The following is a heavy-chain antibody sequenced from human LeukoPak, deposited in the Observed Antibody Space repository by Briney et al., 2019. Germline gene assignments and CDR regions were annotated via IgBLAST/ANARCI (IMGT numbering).Heavy chain of an antibody. V-gene: IGHV4-4*09. D-gene: IGHD3-3*01. CDR2: IYTGGST. CDR3: ARSITIFGVVTDDDAFDI. J-gene: IGHJ3*02. Sequence: SETPSLTCTVSGGSISSYYWSWIRQPPGKGLEWIGYIYTGGSTNYNPSLKSRVTISVDTSKNQFSLKLSSVTAADTAVYYCARSITIFGVVTDDDAFDIWGQGTMVTVSS. CDR1: GGSISSYY.